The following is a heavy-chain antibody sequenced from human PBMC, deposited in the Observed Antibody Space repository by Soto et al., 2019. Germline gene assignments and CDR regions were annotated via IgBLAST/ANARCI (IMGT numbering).Heavy chain of an antibody. CDR1: GFTFSSYW. J-gene: IGHJ6*02. D-gene: IGHD6-13*01. V-gene: IGHV3-7*01. CDR2: IKQDGSEK. Sequence: EVQLVESGGGLVQPGGSLRLSCAASGFTFSSYWMSWVRQAPVKGLEWVGNIKQDGSEKNYVDFVEGRFTISRDYAENSLYLQMNSLRAEDTAVYYCARIASAGRGWDVWGQGTTVVVSS. CDR3: ARIASAGRGWDV.